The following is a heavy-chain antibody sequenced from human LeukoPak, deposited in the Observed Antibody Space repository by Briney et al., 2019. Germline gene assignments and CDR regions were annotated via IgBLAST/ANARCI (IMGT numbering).Heavy chain of an antibody. Sequence: SETLSLTCTVSGGSISSSGYYCGWIRQPPGKGLEWIGSIYYSGSTYYNPSLKSRVTISVDTSKNQFSLKLSSVTAADTAVYYCARLLIVVVSEYFDLWGRGTLVTVSS. D-gene: IGHD3-22*01. V-gene: IGHV4-39*01. J-gene: IGHJ2*01. CDR1: GGSISSSGYY. CDR2: IYYSGST. CDR3: ARLLIVVVSEYFDL.